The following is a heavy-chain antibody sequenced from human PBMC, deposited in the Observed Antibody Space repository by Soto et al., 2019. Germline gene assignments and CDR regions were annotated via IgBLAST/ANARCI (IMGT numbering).Heavy chain of an antibody. J-gene: IGHJ4*02. D-gene: IGHD3-9*01. CDR3: ARDLLYYDILTGYPFDY. V-gene: IGHV1-3*01. CDR1: GYTFTSYA. CDR2: INAGNGNT. Sequence: GASVKVSCKASGYTFTSYAMHWVRQAPGQRLEWMGWINAGNGNTKYSQKFQGRVTITRDTSASTAYMELSSLRSEDTAVYYCARDLLYYDILTGYPFDYWGQGTLVTVSS.